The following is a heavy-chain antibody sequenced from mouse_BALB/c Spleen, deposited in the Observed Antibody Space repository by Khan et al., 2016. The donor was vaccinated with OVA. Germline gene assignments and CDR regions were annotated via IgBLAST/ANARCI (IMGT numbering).Heavy chain of an antibody. CDR2: INHTSDYT. CDR1: GYTFTTYW. CDR3: TRDRIDY. Sequence: QVQLQQSGAELAKPGASVKMSCKASGYTFTTYWMHWVKQRPGQGLEWIGYINHTSDYTDYNEKFKDRATLSADKSSSTAYMQLSSLTSEDSAVYYCTRDRIDYWGQGTTLTVSS. V-gene: IGHV1-7*01. J-gene: IGHJ2*01.